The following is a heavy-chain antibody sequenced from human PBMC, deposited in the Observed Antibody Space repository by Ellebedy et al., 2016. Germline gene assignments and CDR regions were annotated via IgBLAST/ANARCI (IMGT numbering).Heavy chain of an antibody. V-gene: IGHV3-66*01. Sequence: GGSLRLSCVVSGFSVSSNYLSWVRQAPGKGLEWVSVIYAGGSTFYADSVKGRFTISRDNSKNTLYLQKNSLTVEDTAVYYCAKGNAIPGPEPLDFWGQGTLVTVSS. CDR1: GFSVSSNY. J-gene: IGHJ4*02. CDR3: AKGNAIPGPEPLDF. CDR2: IYAGGST. D-gene: IGHD1-14*01.